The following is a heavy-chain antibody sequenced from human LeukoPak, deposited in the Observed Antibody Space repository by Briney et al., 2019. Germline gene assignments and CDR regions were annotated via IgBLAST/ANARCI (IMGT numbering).Heavy chain of an antibody. D-gene: IGHD5-12*01. CDR3: AKWDLVATMAIDY. J-gene: IGHJ4*02. Sequence: PGGSLRLSCAASGFTFSTFGMSWVRQAPGKGLEWVSTISGSGGSTYYADSVKGRFAISRDNSKHTLHLQMNSLRADDTAVYYCAKWDLVATMAIDYWGQGTLVTVSS. V-gene: IGHV3-23*01. CDR1: GFTFSTFG. CDR2: ISGSGGST.